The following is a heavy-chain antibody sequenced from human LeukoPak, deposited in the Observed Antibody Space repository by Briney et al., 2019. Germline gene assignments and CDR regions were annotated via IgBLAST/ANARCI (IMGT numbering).Heavy chain of an antibody. CDR3: ARLRYYDSSGSLDY. V-gene: IGHV5-10-1*01. J-gene: IGHJ4*02. CDR1: GYSFTTYW. CDR2: IDPSDSYT. D-gene: IGHD3-22*01. Sequence: GESLTISCQGSGYSFTTYWIHWVRQMPGKGLEWMGGIDPSDSYTNYSPSFQGHVAMSVDKSISTAYLQWSSLKASDTAMYYCARLRYYDSSGSLDYWGQGILVTVSP.